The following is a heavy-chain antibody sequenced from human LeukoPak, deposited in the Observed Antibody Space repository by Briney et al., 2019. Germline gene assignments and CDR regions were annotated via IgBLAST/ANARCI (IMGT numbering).Heavy chain of an antibody. J-gene: IGHJ4*02. CDR3: ARAASVAGTYALNH. CDR1: GFTVSSNY. Sequence: SGGSLRLSCAVSGFTVSSNYMSWVRQAPGKGLEWVSAIYGGGSTYYADSVKGRFTISRDNSKNTLYLQMNSLRAEDTAVYYCARAASVAGTYALNHWGQGTLVTVSS. V-gene: IGHV3-66*01. D-gene: IGHD6-19*01. CDR2: IYGGGST.